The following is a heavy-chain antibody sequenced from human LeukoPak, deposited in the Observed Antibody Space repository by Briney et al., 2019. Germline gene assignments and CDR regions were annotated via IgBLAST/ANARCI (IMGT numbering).Heavy chain of an antibody. CDR1: GFTFSTYG. CDR3: AKERGVSKPFDY. J-gene: IGHJ4*02. D-gene: IGHD2-8*02. V-gene: IGHV3-23*01. Sequence: TGGSLRLSCAVSGFTFSTYGMNWVRQAPGKGLEWVSAISDNGERTYYADSVKGRFTISRDNSKSTLYLQMNSLRAEETAVYYCAKERGVSKPFDYWGQGTLVTVSS. CDR2: ISDNGERT.